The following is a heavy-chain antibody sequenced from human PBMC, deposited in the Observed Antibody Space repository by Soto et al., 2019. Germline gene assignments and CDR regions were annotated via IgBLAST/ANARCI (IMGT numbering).Heavy chain of an antibody. V-gene: IGHV1-69*01. CDR2: IIPISGTA. J-gene: IGHJ6*02. Sequence: QVQLVQSGAEVKKPGSSVKVSCKASGGTFSSYAISWVRQAPGQGLEWMGGIIPISGTANYAQKLQGMVTISAGESTSTAYMGLSSLRSEYTAVYYCVRSQGSSTSLEIYYYYYYGMDVWGQGTAVTVSS. D-gene: IGHD2-2*01. CDR3: VRSQGSSTSLEIYYYYYYGMDV. CDR1: GGTFSSYA.